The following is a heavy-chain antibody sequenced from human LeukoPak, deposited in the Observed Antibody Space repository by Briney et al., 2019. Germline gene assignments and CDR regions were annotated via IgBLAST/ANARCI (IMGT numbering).Heavy chain of an antibody. CDR1: GFTFSTYA. Sequence: AGGSLKLSCAASGFTFSTYAMNWVRQAPGKGLEWVSGISASGGGKFYADSVKGRFTISRDNAQNSLYLQMNSLRAEDSAVYYCAIGNYRALYWGQGTLVTVSS. J-gene: IGHJ4*02. V-gene: IGHV3-23*01. CDR2: ISASGGGK. D-gene: IGHD1-7*01. CDR3: AIGNYRALY.